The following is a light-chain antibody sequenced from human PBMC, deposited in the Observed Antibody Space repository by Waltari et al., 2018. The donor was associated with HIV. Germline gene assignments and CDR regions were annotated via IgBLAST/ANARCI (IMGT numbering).Light chain of an antibody. J-gene: IGKJ1*01. CDR2: AAS. V-gene: IGKV1-39*01. Sequence: DIVLTQSPDSLSASLGDRVTITCRASQIISNSLNWYHQKPGKAPNLLIYAASNLQSGVPSRFSGRGSGTDFTLTISNLQPEDFATYYCQQSYTTPRTFGQGTKVEIK. CDR3: QQSYTTPRT. CDR1: QIISNS.